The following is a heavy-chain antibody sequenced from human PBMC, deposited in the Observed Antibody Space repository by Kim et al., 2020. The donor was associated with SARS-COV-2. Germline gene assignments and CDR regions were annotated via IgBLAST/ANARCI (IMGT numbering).Heavy chain of an antibody. CDR3: AQDPGYSTGVDFDP. CDR2: IRSDGRI. CDR1: GFTVSYTD. V-gene: IGHV3-66*02. Sequence: GGSLRLSCVASGFTVSYTDMSWVRQAPGKGLEWVSVIRSDGRIHYEDSVKGRFTLSRDKSKNTLYLQMNSLRAEDTAVYHCAQDPGYSTGVDFDPWGQGILVTVSS. D-gene: IGHD5-12*01. J-gene: IGHJ5*02.